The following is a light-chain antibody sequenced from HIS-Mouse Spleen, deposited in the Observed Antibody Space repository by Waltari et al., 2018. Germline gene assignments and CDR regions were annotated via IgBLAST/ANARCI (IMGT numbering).Light chain of an antibody. Sequence: SYVLTQPPSVSVAPGKTARITCGGNNIGSKSVHWYQQKPGQAPVLVVYDDSDRPSGISERFSGSNSGKTATLTISRVEAGDEADYYCQVWDSSSDHPYVFGTGTKVTVL. J-gene: IGLJ1*01. CDR2: DDS. CDR3: QVWDSSSDHPYV. V-gene: IGLV3-21*03. CDR1: NIGSKS.